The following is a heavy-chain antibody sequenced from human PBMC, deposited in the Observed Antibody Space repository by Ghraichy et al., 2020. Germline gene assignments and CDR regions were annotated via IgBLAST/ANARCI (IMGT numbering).Heavy chain of an antibody. V-gene: IGHV4-38-2*02. J-gene: IGHJ6*02. CDR1: GYSISSGYY. CDR2: ISHGGST. D-gene: IGHD6-13*01. CDR3: ARSGAAGRYHYYYGMDV. Sequence: SETLSLTCTVSGYSISSGYYWDWIRQPPGKGLEWIGSISHGGSTNYNPSLKSRVTISEDTSKNQFSLKLRSVTAADTAVYYCARSGAAGRYHYYYGMDVWGQGTTVTVSS.